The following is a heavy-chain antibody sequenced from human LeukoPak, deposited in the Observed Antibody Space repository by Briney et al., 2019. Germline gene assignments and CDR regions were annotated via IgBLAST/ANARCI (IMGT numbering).Heavy chain of an antibody. CDR1: GGTFSSYA. Sequence: ASVKVSCKASGGTFSSYAISWVRQAPGQGLEWMGGIIPIFGTANYAQKFQGRVTITADKSTSTAYMELSSLRSEDTAVYYCARPSLGIAVAGYDPNYYYYMDVWGKGTTVTVS. CDR2: IIPIFGTA. CDR3: ARPSLGIAVAGYDPNYYYYMDV. J-gene: IGHJ6*03. D-gene: IGHD6-19*01. V-gene: IGHV1-69*06.